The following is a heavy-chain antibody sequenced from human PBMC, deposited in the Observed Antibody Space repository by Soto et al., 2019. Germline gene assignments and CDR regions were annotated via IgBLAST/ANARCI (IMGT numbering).Heavy chain of an antibody. J-gene: IGHJ6*03. D-gene: IGHD6-6*01. CDR3: ARYSSSSQPHYYYYHMDV. V-gene: IGHV4-59*01. CDR1: GGSISSYY. CDR2: IYYSGST. Sequence: SETLSLTCTVSGGSISSYYWSWIRQPLGKGLEWIGYIYYSGSTNYNPSLKSRVTISVDTSKNQFSLKLSSVTAADTAVYYCARYSSSSQPHYYYYHMDVWAKGTTVTVAS.